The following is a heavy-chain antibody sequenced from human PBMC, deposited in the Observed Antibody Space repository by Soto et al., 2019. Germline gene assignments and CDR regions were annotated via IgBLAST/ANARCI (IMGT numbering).Heavy chain of an antibody. V-gene: IGHV4-31*03. Sequence: QVQLQESGPGLVKPSQTLSLTCTVSGGSFTRGGYYGTGFRQFPGKGLEWLAHIYYSGNTYYNPSLKSRLSISQDTSTNQFSLSLTSVTAADTAVYYCARGAADYGNAFDIWGQGTLVTVSS. CDR1: GGSFTRGGYY. J-gene: IGHJ3*02. D-gene: IGHD4-17*01. CDR2: IYYSGNT. CDR3: ARGAADYGNAFDI.